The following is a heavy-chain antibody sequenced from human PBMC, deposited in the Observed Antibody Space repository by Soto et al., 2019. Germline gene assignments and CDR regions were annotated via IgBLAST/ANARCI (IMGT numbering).Heavy chain of an antibody. Sequence: GGSLRLSCAAFGFTLDKYTMGWVRQAPGKGLEWVAESFSSGGTQYADSVKGRFTISRDNSRNMVFLQMNGLRIEDTALYYCARDREPDGIWTFDSWGQGALVTVSS. CDR2: SFSSGGT. CDR3: ARDREPDGIWTFDS. V-gene: IGHV3-53*01. J-gene: IGHJ4*02. D-gene: IGHD3-9*01. CDR1: GFTLDKYT.